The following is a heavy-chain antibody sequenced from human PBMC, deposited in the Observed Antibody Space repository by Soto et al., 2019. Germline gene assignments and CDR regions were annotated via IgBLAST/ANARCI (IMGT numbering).Heavy chain of an antibody. CDR1: GFTFRIFT. CDR3: TRDASRDSSARGWFDP. Sequence: GGSLVVSCATSGFTFRIFTMNWVRQAPGKGLEWVSTISSNSAYIYYTDALRGRFTISRDNAKNSLHLQMNSLRAEDTAVYYCTRDASRDSSARGWFDPWGPGTMVTVSS. V-gene: IGHV3-21*01. J-gene: IGHJ5*02. D-gene: IGHD6-13*01. CDR2: ISSNSAYI.